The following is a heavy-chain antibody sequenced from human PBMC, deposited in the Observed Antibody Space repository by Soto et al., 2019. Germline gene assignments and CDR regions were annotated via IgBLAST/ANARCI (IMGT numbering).Heavy chain of an antibody. V-gene: IGHV3-30-3*01. CDR3: ARAGKQWLYDDAFDI. CDR1: GFTFSSYA. CDR2: ISYDGSNK. J-gene: IGHJ3*02. Sequence: GGSLRLSCAASGFTFSSYAMHWVRQAPGKGLEWVAVISYDGSNKYYADSVKGRFTISRDNSKNTLYLQMNSLRAEDTAVYYCARAGKQWLYDDAFDIWGQGTMVTVSS. D-gene: IGHD6-19*01.